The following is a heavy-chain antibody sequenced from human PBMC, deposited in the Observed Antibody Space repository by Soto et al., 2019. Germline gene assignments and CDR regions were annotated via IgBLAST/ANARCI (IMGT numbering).Heavy chain of an antibody. V-gene: IGHV3-21*01. Sequence: GSLSLSCAASGFTFSSYSMNWVRQAQGKGLEWVSSISSSSSYIYYADSVKGRFTISRDNAKNSLYLQMNSLRAEDTAVYYCASFSGGIAAAGTTYYYGMDVWGQGTTVTVSS. CDR1: GFTFSSYS. CDR3: ASFSGGIAAAGTTYYYGMDV. CDR2: ISSSSSYI. J-gene: IGHJ6*02. D-gene: IGHD6-13*01.